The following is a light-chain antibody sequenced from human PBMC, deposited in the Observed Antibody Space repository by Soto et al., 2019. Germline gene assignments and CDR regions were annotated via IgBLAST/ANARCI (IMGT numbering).Light chain of an antibody. V-gene: IGLV2-23*01. CDR3: CSYAGSSTSWV. Sequence: QSVLTQPASVSGSPGQSITISCTGTSSDAGNYNFVSWYQQHPGKAPKVIIYEDSTRPSGVSNRISGSKSGNTASLTISGLQAEDEADYYCCSYAGSSTSWVFGGGTTVTVL. J-gene: IGLJ3*02. CDR1: SSDAGNYNF. CDR2: EDS.